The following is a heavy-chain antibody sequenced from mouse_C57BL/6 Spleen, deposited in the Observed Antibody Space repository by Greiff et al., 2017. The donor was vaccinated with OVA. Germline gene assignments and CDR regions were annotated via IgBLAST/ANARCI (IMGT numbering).Heavy chain of an antibody. J-gene: IGHJ3*01. CDR2: IYPGDGDT. D-gene: IGHD2-5*01. CDR1: GYAFSSSW. Sequence: VKLQESGPELVKPGASVKISCKASGYAFSSSWMNWVKQRPGKGLEWIGRIYPGDGDTNYNGKFKGKATLTADKSSSTAYMQLSSLTSEDSAVYFCARMDYSNYGAYWGQGTLVTVSA. V-gene: IGHV1-82*01. CDR3: ARMDYSNYGAY.